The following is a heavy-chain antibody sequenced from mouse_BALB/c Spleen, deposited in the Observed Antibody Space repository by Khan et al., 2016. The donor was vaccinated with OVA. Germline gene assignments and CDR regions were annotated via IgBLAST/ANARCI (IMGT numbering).Heavy chain of an antibody. D-gene: IGHD1-1*01. CDR3: ARNNGSDFDY. CDR2: INPHIGET. Sequence: VQLKQSGPELVEPGASVKISCKASGYSFTGYFMNWVMQSHGKCLEWIGRINPHIGETLYNQKFKGKATLTVDESSRTVHMELRSLASEDSAVYDCARNNGSDFDYWGQGTTLTVSS. J-gene: IGHJ2*01. CDR1: GYSFTGYF. V-gene: IGHV1-20*02.